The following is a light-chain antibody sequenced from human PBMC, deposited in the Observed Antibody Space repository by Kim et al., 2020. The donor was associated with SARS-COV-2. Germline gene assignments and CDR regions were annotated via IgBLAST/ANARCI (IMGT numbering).Light chain of an antibody. CDR1: VTNH. CDR2: AAS. CDR3: LQHSIFPHT. Sequence: VTNHLVWYQHKPGTAPRRLIYAASNLQSGVPSRFSGSGSGTDFTLTITSLQPEDFATYYCLQHSIFPHTFGQGTKLEI. J-gene: IGKJ2*01. V-gene: IGKV1-17*01.